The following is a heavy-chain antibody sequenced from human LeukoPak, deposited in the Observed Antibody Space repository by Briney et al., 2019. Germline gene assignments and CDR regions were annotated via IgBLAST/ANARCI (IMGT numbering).Heavy chain of an antibody. J-gene: IGHJ4*02. Sequence: SVKVSCKASGGTFSSYAISWVRQAPGQGLERMGGIIPIFGTANYAQKFQGRVTITADESTSTAYMELSSLRSEDTAVYYCARDGDYCSGGSCYSDYWGQGTLVTVSS. CDR2: IIPIFGTA. CDR3: ARDGDYCSGGSCYSDY. V-gene: IGHV1-69*13. CDR1: GGTFSSYA. D-gene: IGHD2-15*01.